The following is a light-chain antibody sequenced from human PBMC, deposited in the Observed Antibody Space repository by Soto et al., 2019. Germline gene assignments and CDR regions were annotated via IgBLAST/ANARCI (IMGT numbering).Light chain of an antibody. CDR2: EVS. Sequence: QSVLTQPASVSGSPGQSITISCTGTSSDVGSSNLVSWYQQHPGKAPKVIIYEVSQRPSGVSNRFSGSKSGNTASLTISGLQAEDEADYDCCSNACGPWVFGGGTKVTVL. CDR3: CSNACGPWV. J-gene: IGLJ3*02. CDR1: SSDVGSSNL. V-gene: IGLV2-23*02.